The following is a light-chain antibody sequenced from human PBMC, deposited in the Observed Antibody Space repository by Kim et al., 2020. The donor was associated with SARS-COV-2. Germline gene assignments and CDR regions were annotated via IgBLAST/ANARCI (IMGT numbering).Light chain of an antibody. Sequence: SLSRRERAPHSCSATQSVSSYLAWYQQTPGQAPRLLIYDVPNRVTGTVARFSDRGSETDFTLPIRSLDPEYCAVYYCQQRSNWPRTFGQGTKVEI. V-gene: IGKV3-11*01. J-gene: IGKJ2*01. CDR3: QQRSNWPRT. CDR1: QSVSSY. CDR2: DVP.